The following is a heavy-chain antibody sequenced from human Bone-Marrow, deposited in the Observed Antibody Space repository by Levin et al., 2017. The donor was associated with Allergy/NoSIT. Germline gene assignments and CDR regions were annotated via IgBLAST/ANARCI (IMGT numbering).Heavy chain of an antibody. CDR1: GVTVFNNY. J-gene: IGHJ4*02. CDR3: GRDGPGGGH. Sequence: GASVKVSCTASGVTVFNNYFMWVRQAPGKGLEWVSHIYSGGDTNYADSVKGRFSVSRDNSKNTVYLQMNSLRADDTAVYYCGRDGPGGGHWGPGTQVTVSS. CDR2: IYSGGDT. D-gene: IGHD3-10*01. V-gene: IGHV3-66*01.